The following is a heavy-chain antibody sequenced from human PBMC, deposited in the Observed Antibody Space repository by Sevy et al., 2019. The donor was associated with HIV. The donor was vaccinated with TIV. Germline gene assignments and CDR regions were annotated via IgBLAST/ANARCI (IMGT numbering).Heavy chain of an antibody. D-gene: IGHD3-9*01. CDR3: SRDLGDILTGYRDY. Sequence: GGSLRLSCAASGFTVSSNYMSWVRQAPGKGLEWVSVIYSGGSTYYADSVKGRFTISRDNSKNTLYHQMNSLRAEDTAVYYCSRDLGDILTGYRDYWGQGTLVTVSS. V-gene: IGHV3-53*01. CDR1: GFTVSSNY. J-gene: IGHJ4*02. CDR2: IYSGGST.